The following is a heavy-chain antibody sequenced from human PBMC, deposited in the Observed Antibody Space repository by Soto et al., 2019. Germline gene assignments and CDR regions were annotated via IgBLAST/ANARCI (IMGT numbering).Heavy chain of an antibody. D-gene: IGHD6-19*01. J-gene: IGHJ3*02. CDR2: FDPEDGVT. V-gene: IGHV1-24*01. Sequence: ASVKVSCKVSGYTLTELSMHWVRQAPGKGLEWMGGFDPEDGVTIDAQKFQGRVTMTEDTSTDKAYMELSSLRSEDTAVYYCAADGWFGTFYIWGQGTIVTVS. CDR1: GYTLTELS. CDR3: AADGWFGTFYI.